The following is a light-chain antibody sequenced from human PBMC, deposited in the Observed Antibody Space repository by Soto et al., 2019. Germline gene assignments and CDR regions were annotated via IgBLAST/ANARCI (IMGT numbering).Light chain of an antibody. Sequence: SYELTQPPSVSVAPGQTARITCGGNNIGSKSVHWYQQKPGQAPVLVVYADDDRPSGIPERISGSNSGNTATLTISRVEAGDEADYYCQLWDSTRDHHVFGSGIKLTVL. CDR3: QLWDSTRDHHV. V-gene: IGLV3-21*02. CDR2: ADD. J-gene: IGLJ1*01. CDR1: NIGSKS.